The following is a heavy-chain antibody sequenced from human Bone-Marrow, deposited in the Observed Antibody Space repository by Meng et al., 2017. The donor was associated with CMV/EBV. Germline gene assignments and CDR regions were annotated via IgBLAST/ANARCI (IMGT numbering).Heavy chain of an antibody. D-gene: IGHD2-2*01. CDR3: ARDGPNCSSTSCYFDY. V-gene: IGHV3-21*04. J-gene: IGHJ4*02. CDR1: GFTFSDYY. Sequence: GGSLRLSCAASGFTFSDYYMNWLRQAPGKGLEWVSSICGSSTYIYYADSVKGRFSISRDNSKNTLYLQMNSLRAEDTAVYYCARDGPNCSSTSCYFDYWGQGTLVTVSS. CDR2: ICGSSTYI.